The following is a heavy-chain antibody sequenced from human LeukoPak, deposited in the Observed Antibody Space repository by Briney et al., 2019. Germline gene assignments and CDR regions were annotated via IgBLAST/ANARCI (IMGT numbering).Heavy chain of an antibody. CDR1: GYTFTSYA. J-gene: IGHJ4*02. D-gene: IGHD3-22*01. V-gene: IGHV7-4-1*02. CDR2: INTNTGNP. Sequence: ASVKVSCKASGYTFTSYAMNWVRQAPGQGLEWMGWINTNTGNPTYAQGFTGRFAFSLDTSVSTAYLQISSLKAEDTAVYYCAREGSYYDSSGPDYWGQGTLVTVSS. CDR3: AREGSYYDSSGPDY.